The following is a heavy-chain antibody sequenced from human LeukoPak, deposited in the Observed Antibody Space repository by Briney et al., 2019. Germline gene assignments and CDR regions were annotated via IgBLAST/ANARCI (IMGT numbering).Heavy chain of an antibody. V-gene: IGHV1-69*01. Sequence: GSSVKVSCKASGNTFSNYVISWFRQAPGQGLEWMGGIIPIFGKTHFTQQFQGRVTFTADDSTTTAYMELTSLKSEDTAVYYCARDDPDIVVIPGAADIWGQGTLVTVSS. CDR2: IIPIFGKT. D-gene: IGHD2-15*01. CDR1: GNTFSNYV. CDR3: ARDDPDIVVIPGAADI. J-gene: IGHJ3*02.